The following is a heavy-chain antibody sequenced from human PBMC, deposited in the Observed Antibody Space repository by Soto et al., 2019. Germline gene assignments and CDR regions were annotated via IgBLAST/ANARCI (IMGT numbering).Heavy chain of an antibody. J-gene: IGHJ6*02. Sequence: PGGSLRLSCAASGFTFDNYAMNWVRQAPGKGLEWLSLISGNGQNTYNADSVKGRFTVSRDNSKNTLYLQMNSLRAEDTAMYYCAKRGTTSFGMDVWGRGTPVTVSS. CDR1: GFTFDNYA. CDR2: ISGNGQNT. D-gene: IGHD1-1*01. V-gene: IGHV3-23*01. CDR3: AKRGTTSFGMDV.